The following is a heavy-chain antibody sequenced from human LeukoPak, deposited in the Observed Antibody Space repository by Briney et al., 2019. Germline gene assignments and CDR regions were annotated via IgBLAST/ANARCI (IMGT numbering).Heavy chain of an antibody. Sequence: SETLSLTCAVYGGSFSGYYWSWIRQPPGKGLEWIGEINHSGSTNYNPSLKSRVTISVDTSKNQFSLKLSSVTAADTAVYYCARDQPYYYDSSGYYNAFDIWGQGTMVTVSS. CDR1: GGSFSGYY. CDR2: INHSGST. CDR3: ARDQPYYYDSSGYYNAFDI. V-gene: IGHV4-34*01. J-gene: IGHJ3*02. D-gene: IGHD3-22*01.